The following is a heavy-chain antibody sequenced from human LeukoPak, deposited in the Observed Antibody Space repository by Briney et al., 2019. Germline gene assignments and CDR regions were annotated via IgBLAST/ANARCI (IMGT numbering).Heavy chain of an antibody. V-gene: IGHV3-74*01. CDR3: ARGATSGNSSDN. CDR1: GFTLNNYW. J-gene: IGHJ4*02. CDR2: INSDGRST. D-gene: IGHD2/OR15-2a*01. Sequence: GGSLRLPCAASGFTLNNYWMHWVRRSPGKGLVWVSRINSDGRSTNYADSVKGRITISRDNSKNTLYLQMNSLRAEDTAVYYCARGATSGNSSDNWGQGTLVSVSS.